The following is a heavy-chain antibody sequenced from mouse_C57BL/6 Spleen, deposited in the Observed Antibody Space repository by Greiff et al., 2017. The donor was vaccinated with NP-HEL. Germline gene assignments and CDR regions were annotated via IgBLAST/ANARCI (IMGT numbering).Heavy chain of an antibody. CDR3: ARRGYFYAMDY. J-gene: IGHJ4*01. V-gene: IGHV5-4*01. CDR2: ISDGGSYT. D-gene: IGHD3-1*01. Sequence: EVQGVESGGGLVKPGGSLKLSCAASGFTFSSYAMSWVRQTPEKRLEWVATISDGGSYTYYPDNVKGRFTISRDNAKNNLYLQMSHLKSEDTAMYYCARRGYFYAMDYWGQRTSVTVSS. CDR1: GFTFSSYA.